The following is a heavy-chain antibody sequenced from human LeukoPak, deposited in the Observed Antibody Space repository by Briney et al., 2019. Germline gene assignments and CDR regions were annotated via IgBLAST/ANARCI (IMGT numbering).Heavy chain of an antibody. CDR2: IKSDGST. D-gene: IGHD3-22*01. J-gene: IGHJ1*01. CDR3: ARAPSEIGGYYPEYFRH. Sequence: GGSLRLSCAASGFTFSSYWRHWVRQAPGKGLVWVSRIKSDGSTNYADSVKGRFTISRDNAKNTVSLQMNSLRAEDTGVYYCARAPSEIGGYYPEYFRHWGQGTLVTVSS. CDR1: GFTFSSYW. V-gene: IGHV3-74*01.